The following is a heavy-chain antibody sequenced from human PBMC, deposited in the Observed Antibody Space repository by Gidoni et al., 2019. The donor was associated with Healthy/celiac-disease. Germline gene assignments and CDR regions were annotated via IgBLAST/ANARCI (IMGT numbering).Heavy chain of an antibody. CDR2: ISSSSIYI. CDR3: ARALITTAGGDY. Sequence: VQLVESGGGLVKPGGSLRLSGEASGLPFSSYSMNWVRQAPGKWLECVSSISSSSIYIYYADSVKGRFTISRDNAKNSLYLQMNSLRAEDTAVYYCARALITTAGGDYWGQGTLVTVSS. J-gene: IGHJ4*02. V-gene: IGHV3-21*01. D-gene: IGHD4-17*01. CDR1: GLPFSSYS.